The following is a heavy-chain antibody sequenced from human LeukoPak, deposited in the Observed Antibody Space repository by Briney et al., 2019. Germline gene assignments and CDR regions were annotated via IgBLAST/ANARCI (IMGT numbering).Heavy chain of an antibody. J-gene: IGHJ4*02. Sequence: SETLSLTCTVSGGSISSYYWSWIRQPPGKGLEWIGYIYYSGSTNYNPSLKSRVTISLDTSKNQFSLKLSSVTAADTAVYYCAADSGYDYYFDYWGQGTLVTVSS. D-gene: IGHD5-12*01. CDR3: AADSGYDYYFDY. V-gene: IGHV4-59*01. CDR2: IYYSGST. CDR1: GGSISSYY.